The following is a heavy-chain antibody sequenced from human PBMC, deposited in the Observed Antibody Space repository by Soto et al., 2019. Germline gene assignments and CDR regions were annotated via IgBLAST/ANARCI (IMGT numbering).Heavy chain of an antibody. V-gene: IGHV1-69*01. Sequence: QVQLVQSGAEVKKPGSSVKVSCKASGGTFSSYAISWVRQAPGQGLEWMGGIIPIFGTANYAQKFQGRVTITADESTSTAYMELSRLRSEDTAVYYCAINYYGSGSYGDRRYYYYGMDVWGQGTTVTVAS. CDR3: AINYYGSGSYGDRRYYYYGMDV. D-gene: IGHD3-10*01. CDR1: GGTFSSYA. J-gene: IGHJ6*02. CDR2: IIPIFGTA.